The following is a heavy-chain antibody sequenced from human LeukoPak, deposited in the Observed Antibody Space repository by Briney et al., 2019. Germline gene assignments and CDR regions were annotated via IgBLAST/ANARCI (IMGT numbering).Heavy chain of an antibody. CDR3: GSSVDGYIDY. CDR2: IKTDGSAT. CDR1: GLTFSRHW. V-gene: IGHV3-74*01. Sequence: GGSLRLSCTASGLTFSRHWMHWVRHAPGKGLVWISRIKTDGSATLYADFVEGRFTISRDNAKNTLYLQMSSLRAEDTAVYYCGSSVDGYIDYWGRGTLVTVSS. D-gene: IGHD5-24*01. J-gene: IGHJ4*02.